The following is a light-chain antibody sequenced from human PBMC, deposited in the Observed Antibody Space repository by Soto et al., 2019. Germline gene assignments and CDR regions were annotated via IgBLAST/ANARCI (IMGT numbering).Light chain of an antibody. V-gene: IGLV2-8*01. J-gene: IGLJ1*01. Sequence: ALTQPPSASGSPGQSVTISCTGTSSDVGGYNYVSWYQQYPGKAPKLIIYEVYKRPSGVPDRFSGSKSGNTAALTVSGLQAEDEADYYCSSYVGTNSYVFGTGTKLTVL. CDR2: EVY. CDR3: SSYVGTNSYV. CDR1: SSDVGGYNY.